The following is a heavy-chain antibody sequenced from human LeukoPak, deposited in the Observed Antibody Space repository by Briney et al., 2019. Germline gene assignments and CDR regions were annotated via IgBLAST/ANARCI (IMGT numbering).Heavy chain of an antibody. J-gene: IGHJ4*02. CDR3: ARAKNIVVVVAATEFDY. V-gene: IGHV4-34*01. D-gene: IGHD2-15*01. CDR2: INHSGST. CDR1: GGSFSGYY. Sequence: LETLSLTCAVYGGSFSGYYWSWIRQPPGKGLEWIGEINHSGSTNYNPSLKSRVAISVDTSKSQFSLKLSSVAAADTAVYYCARAKNIVVVVAATEFDYWGQGTLVTVSS.